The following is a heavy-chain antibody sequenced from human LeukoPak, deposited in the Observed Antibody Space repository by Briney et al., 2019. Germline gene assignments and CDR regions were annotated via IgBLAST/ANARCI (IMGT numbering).Heavy chain of an antibody. CDR3: AKDYYDSSGYYLRDAFDI. V-gene: IGHV3-23*01. D-gene: IGHD3-22*01. CDR2: ISGSGGST. Sequence: PGGSLRLSCAASGFTFSSYAMSWVRQAPGKGLEWVSAISGSGGSTYYADSVKGRFTISRDNSKNTLCLQMNSLRAEDTAVYYCAKDYYDSSGYYLRDAFDIWGQGTMVTVSS. CDR1: GFTFSSYA. J-gene: IGHJ3*02.